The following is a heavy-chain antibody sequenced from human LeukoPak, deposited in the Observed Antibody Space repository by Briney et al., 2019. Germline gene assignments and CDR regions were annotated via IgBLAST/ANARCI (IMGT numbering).Heavy chain of an antibody. V-gene: IGHV1-69*08. J-gene: IGHJ4*02. CDR1: GDTFSTYT. Sequence: SVKVSCKASGDTFSTYTVTWVRQAPGQGLEWMGGVIPILGTPNYAQKFQGRVTITADKSTTTVSIDLRSLRSDDTAVYYCARVERGGVLVVWSPGTLVIVSS. CDR3: ARVERGGVLVV. CDR2: VIPILGTP. D-gene: IGHD3-16*01.